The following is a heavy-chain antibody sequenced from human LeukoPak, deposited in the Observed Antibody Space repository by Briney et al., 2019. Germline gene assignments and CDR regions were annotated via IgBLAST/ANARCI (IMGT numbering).Heavy chain of an antibody. V-gene: IGHV3-11*01. Sequence: GGSLRLSCAVSGFTFSDYYMSWIRQAPGKGLEWLSYISGSGSSTYYADSVRGRFTISRDNSQNSLYLQMNSLRTEDTAVYYCAKRRDYFDHWGQGALVTVSS. J-gene: IGHJ4*02. CDR3: AKRRDYFDH. CDR2: ISGSGSST. CDR1: GFTFSDYY.